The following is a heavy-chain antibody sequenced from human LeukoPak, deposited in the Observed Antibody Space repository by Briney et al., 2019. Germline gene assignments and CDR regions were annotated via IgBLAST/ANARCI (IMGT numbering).Heavy chain of an antibody. J-gene: IGHJ6*03. CDR3: ARSGTNYYYYYMDI. D-gene: IGHD1-26*01. CDR1: GFTFSSYA. Sequence: GGSLRLSCAASGFTFSSYAMNWVRQAPGKGLEWVSGISGSGASTYYAASVKGRFTISRDNSKNTVYLQMNSLRAEDTALYYCARSGTNYYYYYMDIWGKGTTVTVSS. V-gene: IGHV3-23*01. CDR2: ISGSGAST.